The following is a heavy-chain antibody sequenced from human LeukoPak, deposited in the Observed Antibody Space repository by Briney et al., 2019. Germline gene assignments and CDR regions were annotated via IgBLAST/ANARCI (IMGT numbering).Heavy chain of an antibody. CDR3: ARLYRYGTLDY. D-gene: IGHD5-18*01. CDR1: GFTFSRYE. Sequence: GGSLRLSCAASGFTFSRYEMNWVRQAPGKGLDWVSYISSSGSTMYYAASVKGRFTISRDNAKNSLYLQMNSPRAEDTAVYYCARLYRYGTLDYWGQGTLVTVSS. V-gene: IGHV3-48*03. CDR2: ISSSGSTM. J-gene: IGHJ4*02.